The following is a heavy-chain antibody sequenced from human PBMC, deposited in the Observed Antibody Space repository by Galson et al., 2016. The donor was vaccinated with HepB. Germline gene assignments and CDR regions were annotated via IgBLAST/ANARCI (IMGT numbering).Heavy chain of an antibody. CDR3: ATGGDYDI. J-gene: IGHJ4*02. V-gene: IGHV3-23*01. Sequence: SLRLSCAASGFTFSSSSMSWVRQAPGKGLEWVSATDGHDDSTYYADSVRGRFTISRDNSKNTLYLQINSLRAEDTAVYYCATGGDYDIWGQGTLVTVSS. CDR2: TDGHDDST. D-gene: IGHD4-17*01. CDR1: GFTFSSSS.